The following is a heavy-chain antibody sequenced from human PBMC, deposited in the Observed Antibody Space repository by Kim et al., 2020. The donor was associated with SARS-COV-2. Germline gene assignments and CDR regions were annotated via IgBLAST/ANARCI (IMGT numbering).Heavy chain of an antibody. V-gene: IGHV4-59*08. Sequence: SETLSLTCTVSGGSISSYYWSWIRQPPGKGLEWIGYIYYSGSTNYNPSLKSRVTISVDTSKNQFSLKLSSVTAADTTVYYCARRTPSSIAASYWYFDLWGRGTLVTVSS. D-gene: IGHD6-6*01. CDR3: ARRTPSSIAASYWYFDL. CDR1: GGSISSYY. J-gene: IGHJ2*01. CDR2: IYYSGST.